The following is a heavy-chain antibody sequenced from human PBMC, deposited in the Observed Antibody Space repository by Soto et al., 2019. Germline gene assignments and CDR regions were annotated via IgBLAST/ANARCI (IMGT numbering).Heavy chain of an antibody. D-gene: IGHD6-19*01. CDR1: GFAFSSYA. J-gene: IGHJ4*02. V-gene: IGHV3-30-3*01. Sequence: QVQLVESGGGVVQPGRSLRLSCAASGFAFSSYAMHWVRRAPGEGLEWVAVISYDASNKYYGDSVKGRFTISRDNSKKTMYLQMSSLRAEDTAVYYCARPFSSGWYGDFDFWGQGTLVAVSS. CDR3: ARPFSSGWYGDFDF. CDR2: ISYDASNK.